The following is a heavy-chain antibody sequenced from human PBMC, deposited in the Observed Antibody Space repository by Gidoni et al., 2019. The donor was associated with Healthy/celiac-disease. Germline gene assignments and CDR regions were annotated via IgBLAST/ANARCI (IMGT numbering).Heavy chain of an antibody. CDR2: ST. J-gene: IGHJ2*01. V-gene: IGHV4-59*01. CDR3: AREYSGSFFDRFGYFDL. Sequence: STNYNPSLKSRVTISVDTSKNQFSLKLSSVTAADTAVYYCAREYSGSFFDRFGYFDLWGRGTLVTVSS. D-gene: IGHD1-26*01.